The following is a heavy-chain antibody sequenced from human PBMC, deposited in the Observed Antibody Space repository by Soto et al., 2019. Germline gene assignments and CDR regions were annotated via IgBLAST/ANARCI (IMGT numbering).Heavy chain of an antibody. D-gene: IGHD2-8*02. V-gene: IGHV1-18*01. J-gene: IGHJ4*02. CDR2: ISAYNGNT. Sequence: ASVKVSCKASGYTFTSYGISWVRQAPGQGLEWMGWISAYNGNTNYAQKLQGRVTMTTDKSTSTAYMELSSLRSEDTAVYYCARPAYCTGSRCSNTPHYWCPGPLVTLSS. CDR1: GYTFTSYG. CDR3: ARPAYCTGSRCSNTPHY.